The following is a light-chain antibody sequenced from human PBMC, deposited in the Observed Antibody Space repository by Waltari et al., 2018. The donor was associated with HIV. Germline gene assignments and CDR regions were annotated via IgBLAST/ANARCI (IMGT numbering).Light chain of an antibody. J-gene: IGKJ3*01. CDR3: QHYGTSKFA. Sequence: EIVLTQSPATLPLSPGDTATLSCGASQSVSRSYLAWYQQKPGLAPRLLIYDTSNRATGIPDRFSGSGSGTDFTLTINRLEPEDFAVYYCQHYGTSKFAFGPGTKVDIK. CDR1: QSVSRSY. V-gene: IGKV3D-20*01. CDR2: DTS.